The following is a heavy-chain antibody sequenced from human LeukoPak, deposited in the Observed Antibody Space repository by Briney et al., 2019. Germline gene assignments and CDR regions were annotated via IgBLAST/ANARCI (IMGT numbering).Heavy chain of an antibody. V-gene: IGHV1-18*01. CDR1: GYTFTSFG. D-gene: IGHD5-12*01. J-gene: IGHJ6*03. CDR2: ISAYNGNT. Sequence: APVKVSCKASGYTFTSFGISWGGQAPGQGLEWMGWISAYNGNTNYAQKLQGRVTMTTDTSTSTAYMELRSLRSDDTAVYYCAGYSGYDNYYYYYMDVWGKGTTVTVSS. CDR3: AGYSGYDNYYYYYMDV.